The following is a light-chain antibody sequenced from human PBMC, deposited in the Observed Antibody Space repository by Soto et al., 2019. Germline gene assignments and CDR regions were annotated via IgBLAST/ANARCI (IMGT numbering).Light chain of an antibody. CDR2: AAS. CDR3: QQDYNYPRT. J-gene: IGKJ1*01. V-gene: IGKV1-6*01. Sequence: AIQMTQSPSSLSASVGDSVTITCRASQGIRNDLGWYQQKPGKAPKLLIYAASSLQSGVPSSFSGSGSGTDFTLTISSLQPEDFATYYCQQDYNYPRTFGQGTKVEIK. CDR1: QGIRND.